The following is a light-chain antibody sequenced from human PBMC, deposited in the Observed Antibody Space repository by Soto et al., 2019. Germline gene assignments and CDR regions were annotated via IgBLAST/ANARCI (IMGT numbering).Light chain of an antibody. J-gene: IGLJ3*02. Sequence: QSVLTQPPSASGPPGQRVTISCSGSGSTIGSNTVDWYQQLPGTAPKLLIYSNDQRPLGVPDRFSVSRSGTSASLAISGLQPDDEGIYYCAVWGNNLNGPEVFGGGTQLTVL. V-gene: IGLV1-44*01. CDR3: AVWGNNLNGPEV. CDR1: GSTIGSNT. CDR2: SND.